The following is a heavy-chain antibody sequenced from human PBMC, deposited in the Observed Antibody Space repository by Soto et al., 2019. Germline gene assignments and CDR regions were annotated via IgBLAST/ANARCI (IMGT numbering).Heavy chain of an antibody. CDR2: IYYSGST. Sequence: QVQLQESGPGLVKPSQTLSLTCTVSGGSISSGGYYWSWIRQHPGKGLEWIGYIYYSGSTYYNPSLKGRVTISVDTSKNQFSLKLGSVTAADTAVYYCARFWRGPAAIYYYYGMDVWGQGTTVTVSS. CDR3: ARFWRGPAAIYYYYGMDV. CDR1: GGSISSGGYY. J-gene: IGHJ6*02. D-gene: IGHD2-2*01. V-gene: IGHV4-31*03.